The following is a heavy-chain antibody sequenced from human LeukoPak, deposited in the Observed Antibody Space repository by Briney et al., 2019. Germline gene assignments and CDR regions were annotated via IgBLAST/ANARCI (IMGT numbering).Heavy chain of an antibody. CDR1: GITLSSYW. CDR3: ARELNYYQYMDV. J-gene: IGHJ6*03. CDR2: IKEDGIEK. Sequence: PGGSLRLXCAASGITLSSYWMGWVRQAPGKGLESVANIKEDGIEKYYVDSVKGRFTISRDNAKNSLYLQMNSLRVEDTAVYYCARELNYYQYMDVWGKGTTVTVSS. V-gene: IGHV3-7*01.